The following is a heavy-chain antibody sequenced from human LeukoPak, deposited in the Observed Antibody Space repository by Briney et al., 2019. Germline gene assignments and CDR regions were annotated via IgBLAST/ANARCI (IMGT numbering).Heavy chain of an antibody. D-gene: IGHD6-19*01. CDR2: MNPNSGNK. CDR3: ARGPQWRGDYYYMDV. CDR1: VYSFTNFD. V-gene: IGHV1-8*01. J-gene: IGHJ6*03. Sequence: ASVKVSCKASVYSFTNFDINWVLQATGQGLEWMGWMNPNSGNKGYAQKFQGRVSMTMNTSITTAYMELSSLRSEDTAVYYCARGPQWRGDYYYMDVWGRGTTVTVSS.